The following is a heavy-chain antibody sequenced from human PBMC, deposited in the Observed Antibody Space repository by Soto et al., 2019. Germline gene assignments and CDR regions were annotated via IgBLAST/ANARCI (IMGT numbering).Heavy chain of an antibody. CDR1: GYSIASGYY. J-gene: IGHJ6*02. CDR3: ARSFDYYGMDV. V-gene: IGHV4-38-2*01. CDR2: IYHAVSV. Sequence: PSETLSLTCAVSGYSIASGYYWAWLRPPPGKGLEWIGSIYHAVSVYYNPPLNSRVAMSLDTSDNHFSLKRTSVTAADTAVYYCARSFDYYGMDVWGQGTTVTVSS.